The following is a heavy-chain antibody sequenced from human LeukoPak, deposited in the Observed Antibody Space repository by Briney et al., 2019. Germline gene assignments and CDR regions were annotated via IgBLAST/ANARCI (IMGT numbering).Heavy chain of an antibody. D-gene: IGHD1-26*01. Sequence: PSETLSLTCAVYGGSCSGYYWSWIRQPPGKGLEWIGEINHSGSTNYNPSLKSRVTISVDTSKNQFSLKLSSVTAADTAVYYCASWEGGSYGFDYWGQGTLVTVSS. CDR1: GGSCSGYY. J-gene: IGHJ4*02. V-gene: IGHV4-34*01. CDR3: ASWEGGSYGFDY. CDR2: INHSGST.